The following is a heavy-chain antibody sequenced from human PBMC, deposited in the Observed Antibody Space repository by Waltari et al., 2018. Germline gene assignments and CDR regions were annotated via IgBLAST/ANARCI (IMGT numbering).Heavy chain of an antibody. CDR2: INSDGSIT. CDR3: TYGTVAGLEY. V-gene: IGHV3-74*01. CDR1: GFTFSYYW. J-gene: IGHJ4*02. D-gene: IGHD6-19*01. Sequence: EVQLVESGGGLVQPGGSLRLSCSASGFTFSYYWMHWVRQTPGKGLVWVSRINSDGSITAYADSVKGRFTISRDNAKNTLYLQMNSLSAEDTAVYYCTYGTVAGLEYWGQGTLVTVSS.